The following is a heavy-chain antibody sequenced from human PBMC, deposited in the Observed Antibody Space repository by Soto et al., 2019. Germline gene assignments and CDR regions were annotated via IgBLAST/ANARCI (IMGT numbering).Heavy chain of an antibody. Sequence: GGSLRLSCVASGFTFSTHNMNWVRQAPGKGLEWVSFISSSGSYIQNADSMKGRVTISRDNAQNTLYLQMNSLRVEDTAVYYCARDQSGYDRTFDFWGQGTLVTVSS. CDR3: ARDQSGYDRTFDF. V-gene: IGHV3-21*01. CDR1: GFTFSTHN. CDR2: ISSSGSYI. D-gene: IGHD5-12*01. J-gene: IGHJ4*02.